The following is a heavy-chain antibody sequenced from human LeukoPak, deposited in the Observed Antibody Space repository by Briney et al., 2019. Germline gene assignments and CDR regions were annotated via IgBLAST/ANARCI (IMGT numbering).Heavy chain of an antibody. CDR3: ARRVDTAMVPFDY. CDR2: ISYDGSNK. Sequence: PGGSLRLSCAASGFTFNGYAMHWARQAPGKGLEWVAVISYDGSNKYYADSVKGRFTISRDNSKNTLYLQMNSLRAEDTAVYYCARRVDTAMVPFDYWGQGTLVTVSS. CDR1: GFTFNGYA. V-gene: IGHV3-30-3*01. D-gene: IGHD5-18*01. J-gene: IGHJ4*02.